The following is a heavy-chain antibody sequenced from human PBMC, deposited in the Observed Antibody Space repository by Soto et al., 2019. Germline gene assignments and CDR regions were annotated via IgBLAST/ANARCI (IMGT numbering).Heavy chain of an antibody. CDR3: AKPSVPRPRKTVTFDF. Sequence: SDTLCLTCTFSGVSISSDFYYLSWIRQHPGKGLEWIGYIYSSGGTYYNPSLKSRVTMSVDTSKNHFSLKLSSVTAADTAVYYCAKPSVPRPRKTVTFDFWGQGTPVTVS. CDR2: IYSSGGT. V-gene: IGHV4-31*03. CDR1: GVSISSDFYY. D-gene: IGHD4-17*01. J-gene: IGHJ5*01.